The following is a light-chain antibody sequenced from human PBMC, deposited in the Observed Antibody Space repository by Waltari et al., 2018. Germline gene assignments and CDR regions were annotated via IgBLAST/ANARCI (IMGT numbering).Light chain of an antibody. Sequence: DIVMTQSPDYLAVSLGARVTINCRSSHNVLSSSYNKNHLAWYQHKPGQPPKLLVYWASTRESGVPDRFSGSGSGTDFTLSISSLQAEDVAVYYCQQYYGIPTFGQGTKVEVK. V-gene: IGKV4-1*01. CDR3: QQYYGIPT. CDR1: HNVLSSSYNKNH. J-gene: IGKJ1*01. CDR2: WAS.